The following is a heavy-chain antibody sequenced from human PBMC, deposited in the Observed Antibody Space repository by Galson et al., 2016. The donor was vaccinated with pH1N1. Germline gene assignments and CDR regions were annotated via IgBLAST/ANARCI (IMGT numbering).Heavy chain of an antibody. CDR3: TKAGVVISATGEY. CDR2: INLKTGAT. J-gene: IGHJ4*02. V-gene: IGHV1-2*02. D-gene: IGHD2-15*01. Sequence: SVKVSCKASGYTFSDFYVHWVRQAPGQGLEWMGWINLKTGATKSASKFQGRVTMTRDTSIGTTYMGLTSLTSDDTAIYFCTKAGVVISATGEYWGQGSLITVSS. CDR1: GYTFSDFY.